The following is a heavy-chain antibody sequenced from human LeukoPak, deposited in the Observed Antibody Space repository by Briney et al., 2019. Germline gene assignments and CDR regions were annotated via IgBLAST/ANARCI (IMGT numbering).Heavy chain of an antibody. D-gene: IGHD1-26*01. J-gene: IGHJ4*02. CDR2: IGGGGEYT. CDR3: AKALSGSQDY. CDR1: GFTFSSYA. V-gene: IGHV3-23*01. Sequence: GGSLRLSCAASGFTFSSYAMSWVRQAPGKGLEWVSTIGGGGEYTYYADSVKGRFIISRDNSKNTFYLQMNSLRAEDTAVYYCAKALSGSQDYWGQGTLVTVFS.